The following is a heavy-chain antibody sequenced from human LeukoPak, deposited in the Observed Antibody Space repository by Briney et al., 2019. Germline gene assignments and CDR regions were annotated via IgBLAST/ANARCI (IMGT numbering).Heavy chain of an antibody. D-gene: IGHD3-9*01. V-gene: IGHV1-18*01. CDR2: TSAYDGNT. CDR3: ARSLYDILTGYYSPSFDY. Sequence: ASVKVSCKASGYTFTSYGISWVRQAPGQGLEWMGWTSAYDGNTNYAQKLQGRVTMTTDTSTSTAYMELRSLRSDDTAVYYCARSLYDILTGYYSPSFDYWGQGTLVTVSS. CDR1: GYTFTSYG. J-gene: IGHJ4*02.